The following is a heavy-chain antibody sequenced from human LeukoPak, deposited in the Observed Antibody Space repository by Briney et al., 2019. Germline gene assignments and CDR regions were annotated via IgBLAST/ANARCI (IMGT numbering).Heavy chain of an antibody. D-gene: IGHD3-3*01. CDR1: GGSFSGYY. CDR2: IYHSGST. J-gene: IGHJ4*02. CDR3: ASGGPTIFGVVKKLYFDY. Sequence: SETLSLTCAVYGGSFSGYYWGWIRQPPGKGLEWIGSIYHSGSTYYNPSLKSRVTISVDTSKNQFSLKLSSVTAADTAVYYCASGGPTIFGVVKKLYFDYWGQGTLVTVSS. V-gene: IGHV4-38-2*01.